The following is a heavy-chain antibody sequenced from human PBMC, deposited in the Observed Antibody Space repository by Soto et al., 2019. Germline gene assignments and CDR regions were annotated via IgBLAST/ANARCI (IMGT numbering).Heavy chain of an antibody. CDR3: APLPGITTFRRDY. D-gene: IGHD1-1*01. V-gene: IGHV4-39*01. CDR2: IYYCGKT. CDR1: GGSISSPSYY. Sequence: QLQLQASGPGLVKPSENLSLTCSVSGGSISSPSYYWGWIRQPPGKGLEWIGSIYYCGKTYYNPYLESRVTIFVATSRTTFSPKVTSVSAAMKAVYSCAPLPGITTFRRDYWGQGTLVSVSS. J-gene: IGHJ4*02.